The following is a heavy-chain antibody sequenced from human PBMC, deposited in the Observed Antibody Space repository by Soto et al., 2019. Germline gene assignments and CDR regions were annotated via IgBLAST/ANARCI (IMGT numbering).Heavy chain of an antibody. CDR1: GYTFTSSG. CDR3: ARDVRIAQLSDAFHI. CDR2: ISTYNGNT. V-gene: IGHV1-18*01. Sequence: QVQLEQSGPEVKKPGASVKVSCKASGYTFTSSGISWVRQTPGQGIEWMGWISTYNGNTKYAQHLQGRVTMNTDTSTSTAYMELRSLTSDDTAVYYCARDVRIAQLSDAFHIWGQGAMVTVSS. J-gene: IGHJ3*02. D-gene: IGHD1-1*01.